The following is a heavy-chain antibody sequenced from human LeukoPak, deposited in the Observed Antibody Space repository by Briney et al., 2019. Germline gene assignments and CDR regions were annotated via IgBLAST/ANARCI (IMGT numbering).Heavy chain of an antibody. CDR3: ARVVAAAWDYFDY. D-gene: IGHD6-13*01. Sequence: GGSLRLSCAASGFTVSSNYMSWVRQAPGKGLERVSVIYSGGSTYYADSVKGRFTISRDNSKNTLYLQMNSLRAEDTAVYYCARVVAAAWDYFDYWGQGTLVTVSS. CDR2: IYSGGST. J-gene: IGHJ4*02. CDR1: GFTVSSNY. V-gene: IGHV3-53*01.